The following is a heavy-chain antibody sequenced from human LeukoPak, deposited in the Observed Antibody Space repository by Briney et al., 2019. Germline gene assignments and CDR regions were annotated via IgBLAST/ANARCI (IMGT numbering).Heavy chain of an antibody. D-gene: IGHD1-26*01. CDR2: ILVGSGKT. J-gene: IGHJ4*02. CDR3: ARGTGATPNDY. CDR1: GFTFATSA. Sequence: GTSVKFSCKASGFTFATSAVQWVRQARGQRLEWIGWILVGSGKTNYAQKFQERVTIIRDMSTSTAYMELSSLRSEDTAVYYCARGTGATPNDYWGQGTLVTVCS. V-gene: IGHV1-58*01.